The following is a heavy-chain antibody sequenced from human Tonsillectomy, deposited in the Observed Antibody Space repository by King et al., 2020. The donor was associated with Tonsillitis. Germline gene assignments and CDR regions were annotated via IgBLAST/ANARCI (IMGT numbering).Heavy chain of an antibody. CDR3: ARENRSPLAPYFDY. V-gene: IGHV3-53*01. J-gene: IGHJ4*02. CDR2: IYSGGST. CDR1: GFTVSSNY. D-gene: IGHD1-14*01. Sequence: EVQLVESGGGLIQPGGSLRLSCAASGFTVSSNYMSWVRQAPGKGLEWVSVIYSGGSTYYADSVKGRFTISRDNSKNTLYLQMNSLRAEDTAVYYCARENRSPLAPYFDYWGQGTLVTVSS.